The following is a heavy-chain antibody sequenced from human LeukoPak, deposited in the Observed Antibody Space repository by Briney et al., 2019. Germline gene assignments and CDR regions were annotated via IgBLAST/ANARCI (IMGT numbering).Heavy chain of an antibody. J-gene: IGHJ5*02. CDR2: IYYSGST. Sequence: SETLSLTCTVSGGSISSSSYYWGWIRQPPGKELEWIGSIYYSGSTYYNPSLKSRVTISVDTSKNQFSLKLSSVTAADTAVYYCARGGDIVVVVAATSSWFDPWGQGTLVTVSS. V-gene: IGHV4-39*07. D-gene: IGHD2-15*01. CDR3: ARGGDIVVVVAATSSWFDP. CDR1: GGSISSSSYY.